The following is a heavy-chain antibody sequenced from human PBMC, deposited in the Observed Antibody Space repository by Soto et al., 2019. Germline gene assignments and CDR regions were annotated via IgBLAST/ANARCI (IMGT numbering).Heavy chain of an antibody. V-gene: IGHV4-30-4*01. CDR1: GGSISGGDDY. J-gene: IGHJ5*02. Sequence: ASETLSLTCTVSGGSISGGDDYWSWIRQPPGKGLEWIGYIYYSGSTYYNPSLKSRVTISVDTSKNQFSLKLSSVTAADTAVYYCARDQPGLIVGYSGPERYWFDPWGQGTLVTVSS. D-gene: IGHD5-12*01. CDR3: ARDQPGLIVGYSGPERYWFDP. CDR2: IYYSGST.